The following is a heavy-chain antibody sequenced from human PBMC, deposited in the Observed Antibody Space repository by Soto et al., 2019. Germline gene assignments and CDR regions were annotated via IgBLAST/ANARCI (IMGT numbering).Heavy chain of an antibody. CDR1: GGSISSSSYY. CDR2: IYYSGST. J-gene: IGHJ6*02. V-gene: IGHV4-39*01. Sequence: SETLSLTCTVSGGSISSSSYYWGWIRQPPGKGLEWIGSIYYSGSTYYNPSLKSRVTISVDTSKNQFSLKLSSVTAADTAVYYCASGNSSGWDYYYYYGMDVCGQGTTVTVSS. D-gene: IGHD6-19*01. CDR3: ASGNSSGWDYYYYYGMDV.